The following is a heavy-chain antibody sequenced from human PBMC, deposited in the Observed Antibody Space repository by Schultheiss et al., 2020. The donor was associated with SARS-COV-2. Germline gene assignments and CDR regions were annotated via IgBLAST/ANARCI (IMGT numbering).Heavy chain of an antibody. D-gene: IGHD6-19*01. J-gene: IGHJ4*03. V-gene: IGHV3-23*01. CDR2: ISGSGGST. Sequence: GESLKISCAASGFTFSSYAMSWVRQAPGKGLEWVSAISGSGGSTYYADSVKGRFTISRDNSKNTLYLQMNSLRAEDTAVYYCAKDRSGYSSGWGFDYWGHGTTVTVSS. CDR3: AKDRSGYSSGWGFDY. CDR1: GFTFSSYA.